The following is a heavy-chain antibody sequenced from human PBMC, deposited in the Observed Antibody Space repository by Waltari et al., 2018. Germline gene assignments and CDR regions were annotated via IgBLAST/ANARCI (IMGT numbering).Heavy chain of an antibody. CDR1: GGSISSSSYY. V-gene: IGHV4-39*01. Sequence: QLQLQESGPGLVKPSETLSLTCTVSGGSISSSSYYWGWIRQPPGKGLEWIGSIYYSGSTYYNPSLKSRVTISVDTSKNQFSLKLSSVTAADTAVYYCARLYQTYYYMDVWGKGTTVTVSS. CDR2: IYYSGST. D-gene: IGHD2-2*01. J-gene: IGHJ6*03. CDR3: ARLYQTYYYMDV.